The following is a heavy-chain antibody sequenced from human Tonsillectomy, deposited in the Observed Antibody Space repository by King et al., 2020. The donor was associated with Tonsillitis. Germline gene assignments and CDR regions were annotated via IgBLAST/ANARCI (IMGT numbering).Heavy chain of an antibody. CDR2: INSDGSST. CDR1: GFTFSSYW. CDR3: ARDEGGLRVMDWFDP. D-gene: IGHD2-21*01. Sequence: VQLVESGGGLVQPGGSLRLSCAASGFTFSSYWMHWVRQAPGKGLVWVSRINSDGSSTSYADSVKGRFTISRDNAKNTLYLQMNSLRAEDTAVYYCARDEGGLRVMDWFDPWGQGTLVTVSS. J-gene: IGHJ5*02. V-gene: IGHV3-74*01.